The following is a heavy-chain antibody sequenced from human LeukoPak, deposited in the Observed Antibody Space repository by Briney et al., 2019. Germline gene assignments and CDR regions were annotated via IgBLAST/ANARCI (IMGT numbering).Heavy chain of an antibody. D-gene: IGHD3-10*01. CDR3: ARGHTRITMVRGVHNWFDP. V-gene: IGHV4-30-2*01. J-gene: IGHJ5*02. CDR2: IYHSGST. CDR1: GGSISSGGYY. Sequence: PSETLSLTCTVSGGSISSGGYYWSWIRQPPGKGLEWIGYIYHSGSTYYNPSLKSRVTISVDRSKNQFSLKLSSVTAADTAVYYCARGHTRITMVRGVHNWFDPWGQGTLVTVSS.